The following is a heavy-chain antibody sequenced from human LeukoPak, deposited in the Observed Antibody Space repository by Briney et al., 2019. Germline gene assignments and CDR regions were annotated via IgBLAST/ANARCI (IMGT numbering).Heavy chain of an antibody. J-gene: IGHJ6*03. CDR1: GFTFSSYG. CDR3: AKVAKGSSSWYDYYYYMDV. Sequence: GGSLRLSCAASGFTFSSYGMHWVRQAPGKGLEWVAVISYDGSNKYYADSVKGRFTISRDNSKNTLYLQMNSLRAEDTAVYYCAKVAKGSSSWYDYYYYMDVWGKGTTVTVSS. CDR2: ISYDGSNK. D-gene: IGHD6-13*01. V-gene: IGHV3-30*18.